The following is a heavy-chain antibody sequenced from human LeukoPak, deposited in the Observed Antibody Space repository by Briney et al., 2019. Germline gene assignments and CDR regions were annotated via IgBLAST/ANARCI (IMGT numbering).Heavy chain of an antibody. V-gene: IGHV3-21*01. D-gene: IGHD4-17*01. CDR1: GFTFSSYS. CDR3: ARVPTTTVTTFLYYYMDV. J-gene: IGHJ6*03. CDR2: ISSSSSYI. Sequence: GGSLRLSCAASGFTFSSYSMNWVRQAPGKGLEWVSSISSSSSYIYYADSVKGRFTISRDNAKNSLYLQMNSLRAEDTAVYYCARVPTTTVTTFLYYYMDVWGEGTTVTISS.